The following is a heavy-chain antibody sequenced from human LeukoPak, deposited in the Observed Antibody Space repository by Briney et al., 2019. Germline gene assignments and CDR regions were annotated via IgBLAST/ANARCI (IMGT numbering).Heavy chain of an antibody. J-gene: IGHJ4*02. CDR1: GYTFTGHY. Sequence: ASVKVSCKASGYTFTGHYMHWVRQAPGQGLEWMGWINPNSGGTNYAQKFQGRVTMTRDTSISTAYMELSRLRSDDTAVYYCARANRRVRSDFDYWGQGTLVTVSS. D-gene: IGHD3-3*01. V-gene: IGHV1-2*02. CDR2: INPNSGGT. CDR3: ARANRRVRSDFDY.